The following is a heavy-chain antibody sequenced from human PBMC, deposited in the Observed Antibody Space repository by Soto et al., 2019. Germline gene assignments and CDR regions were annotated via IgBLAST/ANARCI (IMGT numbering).Heavy chain of an antibody. V-gene: IGHV4-38-2*01. J-gene: IGHJ4*02. D-gene: IGHD6-19*01. CDR3: ARSGSSGWSGYYFDY. CDR1: GFSINSGYY. Sequence: PSETLSLTCAVSGFSINSGYYWGWIRQPPGKGLEWIGSIFHSGTTYYNPSLKSRVINPDTSKNQFSLQLNSVTPEDTAVYYCARSGSSGWSGYYFDYWGQGTLVTVPS. CDR2: IFHSGTT.